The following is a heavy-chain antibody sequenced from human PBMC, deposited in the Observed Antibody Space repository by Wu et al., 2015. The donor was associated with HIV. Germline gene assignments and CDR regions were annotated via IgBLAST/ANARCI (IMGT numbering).Heavy chain of an antibody. CDR3: ARTTLYDRTGSYYGFDY. CDR1: IHLHXYY. J-gene: IGHJ4*02. Sequence: QVQLVQSGAEVKKPGASVSLXEXWIHLHXYYMHWVRQAPGQGLEWMGMINPISRGTVYAQKFQGRVTMTGDTSTTTVYMEMSSLRSEDTAMYYCARTTLYDRTGSYYGFDYWGQGTLVTVSS. CDR2: INPISRGT. D-gene: IGHD3-22*01. V-gene: IGHV1-46*01.